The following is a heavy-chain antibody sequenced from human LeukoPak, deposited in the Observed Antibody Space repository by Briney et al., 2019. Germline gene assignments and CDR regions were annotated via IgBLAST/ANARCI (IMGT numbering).Heavy chain of an antibody. CDR2: IYYSGST. Sequence: SVTLSLTCTVSGGSISGSTYFWGWIRQSPGKGLEWIGSIYYSGSTYYNPSLKSRVTISVDTSKNQFSLKLSSVTAADTAVYYCARDHRGSYYLYYFDYWGQGTLVTVSS. CDR1: GGSISGSTYF. D-gene: IGHD1-26*01. J-gene: IGHJ4*02. CDR3: ARDHRGSYYLYYFDY. V-gene: IGHV4-39*02.